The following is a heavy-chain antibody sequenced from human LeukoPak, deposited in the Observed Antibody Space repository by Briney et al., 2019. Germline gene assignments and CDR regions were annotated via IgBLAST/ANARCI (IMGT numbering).Heavy chain of an antibody. D-gene: IGHD6-19*01. CDR2: IYIDGST. J-gene: IGHJ6*03. V-gene: IGHV3-53*01. CDR3: AVDRRPSSGLLPYYYIDV. Sequence: PGGSLRLSCAASGSSVSINYMMWVRQAPGKGLEWVSLIYIDGSTYYADSVKGRFTISRDNSKNTLCLQMSSLRAEDTAVYYCAVDRRPSSGLLPYYYIDVWGRGTTVTVSS. CDR1: GSSVSINY.